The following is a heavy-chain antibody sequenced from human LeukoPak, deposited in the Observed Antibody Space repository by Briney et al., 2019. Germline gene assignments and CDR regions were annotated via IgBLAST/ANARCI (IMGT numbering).Heavy chain of an antibody. D-gene: IGHD3-10*01. V-gene: IGHV4-4*07. CDR3: ARANTYGSGRFH. CDR2: IYISGST. CDR1: GVSISSYY. J-gene: IGHJ4*02. Sequence: PSETLSLTCTVSGVSISSYYWSWIRQPAGKGLEWIGHIYISGSTNYNPSLMSRVTISVDTSKNQFSLKLSSVTAADTALYYCARANTYGSGRFHWGQGTLVTVSS.